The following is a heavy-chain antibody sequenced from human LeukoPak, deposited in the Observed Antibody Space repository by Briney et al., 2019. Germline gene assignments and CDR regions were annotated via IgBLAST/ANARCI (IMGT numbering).Heavy chain of an antibody. CDR1: GYTFTGYY. D-gene: IGHD1-1*01. CDR2: INPNSGGT. Sequence: GVSVKVSCKASGYTFTGYYMHWVRQAPGQGLEWMGWINPNSGGTNYAQKFQGRVTMTRDTSIGTAYMELSRLRSDDTAVYYCARALEENWFDPWGQGTLVTVSS. V-gene: IGHV1-2*02. CDR3: ARALEENWFDP. J-gene: IGHJ5*02.